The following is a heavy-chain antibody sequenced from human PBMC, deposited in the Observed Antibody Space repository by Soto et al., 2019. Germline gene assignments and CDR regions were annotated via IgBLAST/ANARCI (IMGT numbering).Heavy chain of an antibody. CDR3: AKRSSSSTCDY. D-gene: IGHD6-6*01. CDR2: TSGSDHST. V-gene: IGHV3-23*01. Sequence: EVQLLESGGGLVQPGESLRLSCAASGFTFSSYAMSWVRQAPGKGLEWVSVTSGSDHSTYYADSVKGRLTISRDKSKNTLYLQMNSLRAEDTAVYYCAKRSSSSTCDYWGQGTLVSVSS. J-gene: IGHJ4*02. CDR1: GFTFSSYA.